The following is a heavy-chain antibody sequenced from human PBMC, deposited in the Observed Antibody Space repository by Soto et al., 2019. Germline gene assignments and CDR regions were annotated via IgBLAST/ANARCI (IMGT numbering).Heavy chain of an antibody. CDR1: GYTFTSYD. Sequence: QVQLVQSGAEVKKPGASVKVSCKASGYTFTSYDINWVRQATGQGLEWMGWMNPNSGNTGYAQKYQGRVTMTRNTSISTAYMALRSLRSEDTAVYYCARRGYSSSWYYYYYYGMDVWGQGTTVTVSS. D-gene: IGHD6-13*01. CDR3: ARRGYSSSWYYYYYYGMDV. J-gene: IGHJ6*02. CDR2: MNPNSGNT. V-gene: IGHV1-8*01.